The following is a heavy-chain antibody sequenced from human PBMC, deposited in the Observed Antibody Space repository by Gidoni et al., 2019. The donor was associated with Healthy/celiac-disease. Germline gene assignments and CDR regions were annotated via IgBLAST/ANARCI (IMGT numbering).Heavy chain of an antibody. D-gene: IGHD3-22*01. CDR2: IYPGDCDT. V-gene: IGHV5-51*03. CDR3: ARRDSSGYPDD. CDR1: GYSFTSYW. Sequence: EVQLVQSGAEVPKPGESLKISCKGSGYSFTSYWIGWVRQMPGKGLEVMGIIYPGDCDTRDSPSFQGQVTISADKAISTADLQWSSLKASDTAMYYCARRDSSGYPDDWGQGTLVTVSS. J-gene: IGHJ4*02.